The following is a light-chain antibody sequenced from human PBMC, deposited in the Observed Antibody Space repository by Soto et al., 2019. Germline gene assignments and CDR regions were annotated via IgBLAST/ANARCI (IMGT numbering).Light chain of an antibody. Sequence: VWTQYPGTLSLSPGERSTRSGMASQSVSSSQLAWYQQKPGQAPRLLMYGASSRATGITDRLSGSGSGTDFTLTISRLEPEDFAVYYCQQYGSSPITFGQGTRLDIK. J-gene: IGKJ5*01. V-gene: IGKV3-20*01. CDR1: QSVSSSQ. CDR2: GAS. CDR3: QQYGSSPIT.